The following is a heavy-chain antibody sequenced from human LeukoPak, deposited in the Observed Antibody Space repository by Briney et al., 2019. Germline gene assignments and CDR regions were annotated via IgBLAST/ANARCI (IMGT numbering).Heavy chain of an antibody. CDR1: GGSISSSSYY. J-gene: IGHJ4*02. D-gene: IGHD6-19*01. V-gene: IGHV4-39*07. Sequence: SETLSLTCTVSGGSISSSSYYWGWIRQPPGKGPEWIGTIYYSGYTYYNPSLESRVTISVDTSKNQFSLKLSSVTAADTAVYYCARFGSGWWYNDYWGQGTLVTVSS. CDR2: IYYSGYT. CDR3: ARFGSGWWYNDY.